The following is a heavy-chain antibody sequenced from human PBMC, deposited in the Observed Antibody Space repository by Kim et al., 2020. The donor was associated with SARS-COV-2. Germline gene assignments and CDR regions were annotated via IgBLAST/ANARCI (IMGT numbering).Heavy chain of an antibody. J-gene: IGHJ3*02. CDR3: AKAFYWDNRGAGAFDM. V-gene: IGHV3-23*01. CDR2: ISGSGGST. Sequence: GGSLRLSCAASGFTFSSFAMNWVRQAPGKGLEWVSGISGSGGSTYYADSVKGRFTFSRDNSKNTLYLQMNSLRAEDTAVYYCAKAFYWDNRGAGAFDMWGQGPMVTV. D-gene: IGHD3-10*01. CDR1: GFTFSSFA.